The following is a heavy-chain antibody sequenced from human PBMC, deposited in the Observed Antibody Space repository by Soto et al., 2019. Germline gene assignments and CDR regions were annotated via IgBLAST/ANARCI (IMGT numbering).Heavy chain of an antibody. CDR2: ISGSGGST. CDR3: AKDIQLWSRRTDAFDI. V-gene: IGHV3-23*01. J-gene: IGHJ3*02. D-gene: IGHD5-18*01. Sequence: EVQLLESGGGLVQPGGSLRLSCAASGFTFSSYAMSWVRQAPGKGLEWVSAISGSGGSTYYADSVKGRFTISRDNSKNTLYLQMNSLRAEDTAVYYCAKDIQLWSRRTDAFDIWGQGTMVTVSS. CDR1: GFTFSSYA.